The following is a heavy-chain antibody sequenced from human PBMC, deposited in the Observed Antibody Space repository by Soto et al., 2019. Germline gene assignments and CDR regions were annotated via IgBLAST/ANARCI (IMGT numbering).Heavy chain of an antibody. CDR1: GFSLSTGGVG. CDR2: IYWDDEK. D-gene: IGHD2-15*01. V-gene: IGHV2-5*02. Sequence: QITLKESGPTLVKPTETLTLTCTFSGFSLSTGGVGVGWIRPPPGKALEWLALIYWDDEKRYSPSLKSRLTLTTDTYKNQVVLTMTNVDPVDTATSYGAHKILFPGGMVCDYWGQGTLVTVSS. J-gene: IGHJ4*02. CDR3: AHKILFPGGMVCDY.